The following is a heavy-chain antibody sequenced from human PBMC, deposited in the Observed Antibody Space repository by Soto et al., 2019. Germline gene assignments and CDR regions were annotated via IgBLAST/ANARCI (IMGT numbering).Heavy chain of an antibody. Sequence: PGGSLRLSCAASGFTFNSYAMSWVRQAPGKGLEWVSAISGSGGSTYYADSVKGRFTISRDNSKNTLYLQMNSLRAEDTAVYYCAKAGQLWHYFDYWGQGTLVTVSS. CDR3: AKAGQLWHYFDY. CDR1: GFTFNSYA. V-gene: IGHV3-23*01. J-gene: IGHJ4*02. D-gene: IGHD5-18*01. CDR2: ISGSGGST.